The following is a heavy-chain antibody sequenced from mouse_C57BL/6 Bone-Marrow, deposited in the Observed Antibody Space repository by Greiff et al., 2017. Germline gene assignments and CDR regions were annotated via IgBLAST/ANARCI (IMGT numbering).Heavy chain of an antibody. CDR1: GFTFSSYA. J-gene: IGHJ2*01. D-gene: IGHD2-3*01. CDR3: TRADGPFDY. CDR2: ISSGGDYI. V-gene: IGHV5-9-1*02. Sequence: DVHLVESGEGLVKPGGSLKLSCAASGFTFSSYAMSWVRQTPEKRLEWVAYISSGGDYIYYADTVKGRFTISRDNARNTLYLQMSSLKSEDTAMYYCTRADGPFDYWGQGTTLTVSS.